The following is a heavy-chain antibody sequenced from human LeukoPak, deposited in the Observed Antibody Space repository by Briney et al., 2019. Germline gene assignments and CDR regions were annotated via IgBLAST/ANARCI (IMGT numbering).Heavy chain of an antibody. Sequence: ASLKVSCKASGYTFTGYYMHWVRQAPGQGPDWMGWINPNSGGTNYAQKFQGRVTMTRDTSISTAYMELSRLRSDDTAVYYCARGPQLWLRGNWFDPWGQGTLVTVSS. V-gene: IGHV1-2*02. CDR2: INPNSGGT. J-gene: IGHJ5*02. CDR3: ARGPQLWLRGNWFDP. CDR1: GYTFTGYY. D-gene: IGHD5-18*01.